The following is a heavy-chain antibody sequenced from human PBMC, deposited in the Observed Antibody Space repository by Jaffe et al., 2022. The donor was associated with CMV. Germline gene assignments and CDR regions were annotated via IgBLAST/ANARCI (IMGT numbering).Heavy chain of an antibody. J-gene: IGHJ3*02. CDR2: ISGSATNT. Sequence: EVQLVESGGGLVQPGGSLRLSCAASGFTLSSHAMNWVRQAPGKGLEWVSTISGSATNTYYADSVKGRFTVSRDNSKSTLYLQTNRLRAEDTAVYYCAITRIWSSRAFDIWGQGTMVTVSS. CDR3: AITRIWSSRAFDI. CDR1: GFTLSSHA. D-gene: IGHD1-20*01. V-gene: IGHV3-23*04.